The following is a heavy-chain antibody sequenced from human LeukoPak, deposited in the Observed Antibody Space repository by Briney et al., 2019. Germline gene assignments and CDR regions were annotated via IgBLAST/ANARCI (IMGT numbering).Heavy chain of an antibody. CDR1: GFTFSSYS. V-gene: IGHV3-21*01. CDR3: ARSYGDYYDSSGYYQQYVDY. Sequence: GSLRLSCAASGFTFSSYSMNWVRQAPGKGLEWVSSISSSSSYIYYADSVKGRFTISRDNAKNSLYLQMNSLRAEDTAVYYCARSYGDYYDSSGYYQQYVDYWGQGTLVTVSS. CDR2: ISSSSSYI. J-gene: IGHJ4*02. D-gene: IGHD3-22*01.